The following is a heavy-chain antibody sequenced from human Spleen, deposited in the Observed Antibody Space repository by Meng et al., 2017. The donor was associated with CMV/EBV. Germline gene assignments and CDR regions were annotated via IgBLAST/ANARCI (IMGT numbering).Heavy chain of an antibody. CDR2: ISSSGSTI. J-gene: IGHJ6*02. Sequence: GESLKISCAASGFTFSSYSMNWVRQAPGKGLDWVSYISSSGSTIYYADSVKGRFTISRDNAKNSLYLQMNSLRAEDTAVYYCARNDDYYYYGMDVWGQGTTVTVSS. CDR3: ARNDDYYYYGMDV. V-gene: IGHV3-48*04. CDR1: GFTFSSYS. D-gene: IGHD1-1*01.